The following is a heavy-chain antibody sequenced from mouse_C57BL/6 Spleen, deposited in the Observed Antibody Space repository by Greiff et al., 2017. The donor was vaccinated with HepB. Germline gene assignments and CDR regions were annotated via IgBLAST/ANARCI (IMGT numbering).Heavy chain of an antibody. CDR1: GFTFSSYA. Sequence: EVQGVESGGGLVKPGGSLKLSCAASGFTFSSYAMSWVRQTPEKRLEWVATISDGGSYTYYPDNVKGRFTISRDNAKNNLYLQMSHLKSEDTAMYYCARAGYGNYEAYWGQGTLVTVSA. D-gene: IGHD2-1*01. CDR2: ISDGGSYT. J-gene: IGHJ3*01. V-gene: IGHV5-4*01. CDR3: ARAGYGNYEAY.